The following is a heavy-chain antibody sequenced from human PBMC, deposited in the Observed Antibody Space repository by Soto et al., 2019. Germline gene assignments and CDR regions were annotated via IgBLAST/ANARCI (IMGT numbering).Heavy chain of an antibody. D-gene: IGHD4-17*01. CDR3: ARQRDYGGDLDY. J-gene: IGHJ4*02. Sequence: EVQLVESGGGLVQPGGSLRLSCAACGFTVSSTYMSWVRQAPGKGLEWVSGIYSGGSTYSADSVRGRFTISRDDSKYTLYLRMNSLRGEDTAVYYCARQRDYGGDLDYWGQGTLVTVSS. CDR2: IYSGGST. CDR1: GFTVSSTY. V-gene: IGHV3-66*04.